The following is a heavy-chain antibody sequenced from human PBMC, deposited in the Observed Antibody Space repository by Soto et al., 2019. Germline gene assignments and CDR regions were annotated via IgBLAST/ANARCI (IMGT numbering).Heavy chain of an antibody. J-gene: IGHJ6*02. CDR3: ARLVTAGAFYYYGMDV. CDR2: IDWNDDK. V-gene: IGHV2-70*13. Sequence: ASGPTREPTQTLTLTCTFSGFSLTTTGMCVTWIRQPPGKALEWLALIDWNDDKYYSSSLKPRLTISKDTSKNQVVLTVTNMDPVDTGTYYCARLVTAGAFYYYGMDVWGPGTTVTVSS. D-gene: IGHD6-13*01. CDR1: GFSLTTTGMC.